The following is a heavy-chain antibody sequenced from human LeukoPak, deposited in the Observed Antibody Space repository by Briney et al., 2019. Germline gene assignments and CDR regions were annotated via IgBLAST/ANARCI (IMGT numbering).Heavy chain of an antibody. CDR3: ARGGDYVSGRGGAFDI. J-gene: IGHJ3*02. Sequence: GGSLRLSCAASGFTVSYNYMSWVRQAPGKGLEWVSVIYRGGITYSADPVKDRFTISRDTSKNTLYVEMHSLRAEDTAVYYCARGGDYVSGRGGAFDIWGQGTMVTVSS. V-gene: IGHV3-66*01. CDR2: IYRGGIT. D-gene: IGHD3-10*01. CDR1: GFTVSYNY.